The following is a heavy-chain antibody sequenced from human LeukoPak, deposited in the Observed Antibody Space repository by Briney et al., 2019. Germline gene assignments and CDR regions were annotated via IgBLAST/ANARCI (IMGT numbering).Heavy chain of an antibody. D-gene: IGHD3-10*01. CDR3: ARGGRFGRFDY. V-gene: IGHV4-34*01. J-gene: IGHJ4*02. Sequence: ETLSLTCAVYGGSFSGYYWSWIRQPPGKGLEWIGEINHSGSTNYNPSLKSRVTISVDTSKNQFSLKLSSVTAADTAVYYCARGGRFGRFDYWGQGTLVTVSS. CDR2: INHSGST. CDR1: GGSFSGYY.